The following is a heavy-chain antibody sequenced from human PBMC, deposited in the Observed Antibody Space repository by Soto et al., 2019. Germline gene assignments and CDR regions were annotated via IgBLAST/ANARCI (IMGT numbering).Heavy chain of an antibody. CDR2: ISSSSSYI. CDR1: GFTFSNYS. V-gene: IGHV3-21*01. CDR3: ARGYSSGWYRWFDP. D-gene: IGHD6-19*01. J-gene: IGHJ5*02. Sequence: VGSPRLSFAASGFTFSNYSSNWVRQAPGKGLEWVSSISSSSSYIYYADSVKGRFTISRDNAKNSLYLQMSSLRAEDTAVYYCARGYSSGWYRWFDPWGKGTLVTVSS.